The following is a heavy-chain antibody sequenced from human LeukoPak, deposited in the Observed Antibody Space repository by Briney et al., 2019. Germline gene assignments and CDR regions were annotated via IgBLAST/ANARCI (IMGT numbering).Heavy chain of an antibody. CDR3: ARGSTTSWPFLTY. D-gene: IGHD2-2*01. Sequence: SVKVSCKASGGTFTSYAISWVRLAPGQGLEWMGGVIPVFGTPNYAQKFQGRVTITADESTTTVNMELTSLKSEDTAVYYCARGSTTSWPFLTYWGQGTLVTVSS. V-gene: IGHV1-69*13. J-gene: IGHJ4*02. CDR2: VIPVFGTP. CDR1: GGTFTSYA.